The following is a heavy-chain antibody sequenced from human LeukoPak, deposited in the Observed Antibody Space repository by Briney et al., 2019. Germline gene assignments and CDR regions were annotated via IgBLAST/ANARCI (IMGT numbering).Heavy chain of an antibody. CDR1: GFIFNNYA. CDR2: ISWNSGTI. CDR3: AKDNRRHYTSGPNPDSLH. Sequence: GRSLRLSCAGSGFIFNNYAMHWVRQPPGKGLEWVSGISWNSGTIGYADSVRGRFTISRDNAKNSLYLQMDSLRVEDTAFYYCAKDNRRHYTSGPNPDSLHWGQGALVTVSS. D-gene: IGHD6-19*01. V-gene: IGHV3-9*01. J-gene: IGHJ4*02.